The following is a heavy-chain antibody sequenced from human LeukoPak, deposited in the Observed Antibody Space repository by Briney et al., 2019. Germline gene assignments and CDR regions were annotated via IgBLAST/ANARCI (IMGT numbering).Heavy chain of an antibody. CDR3: AKVPYSDYGSGRPPFMDA. Sequence: PGGSLRLSCAASGFTFSSYAMSWVRQAPGKGLDWVATISDSGDNTYYADSVEGRFTISRDNSKNTLYLQMNSLRDEDTAIYYCAKVPYSDYGSGRPPFMDAWGQGTTVATSS. V-gene: IGHV3-23*01. CDR2: ISDSGDNT. D-gene: IGHD3-10*01. J-gene: IGHJ6*02. CDR1: GFTFSSYA.